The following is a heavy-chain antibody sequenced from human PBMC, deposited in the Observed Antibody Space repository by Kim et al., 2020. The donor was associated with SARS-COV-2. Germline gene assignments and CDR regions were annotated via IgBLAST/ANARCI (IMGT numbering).Heavy chain of an antibody. J-gene: IGHJ3*02. Sequence: ASVKVSCKASGYTFTGYYMHWVRQAPGQGLEWMGRINPNSGGTNYAQKFQGRVTMTRDTSISTAYMELSRLRSDDTAVYYCASGGAARQADDAFDIWGQGTMVTVSS. CDR1: GYTFTGYY. D-gene: IGHD6-6*01. CDR3: ASGGAARQADDAFDI. V-gene: IGHV1-2*06. CDR2: INPNSGGT.